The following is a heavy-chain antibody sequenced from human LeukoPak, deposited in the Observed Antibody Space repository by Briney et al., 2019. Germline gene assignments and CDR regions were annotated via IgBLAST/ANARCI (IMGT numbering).Heavy chain of an antibody. V-gene: IGHV3-66*01. CDR3: AKDFLGDYGDLGACY. CDR1: AFTVRSVSTIA. J-gene: IGHJ4*02. D-gene: IGHD4-17*01. Sequence: GGSLRLSCAASAFTVRSVSTIAVSWVRQAPGRGLEWVSFIFTDDRTYYADSVRGRFTISRDKSKNTVYLQVNSLRAEDTAVYYCAKDFLGDYGDLGACYWGQGTLVTVSS. CDR2: IFTDDRT.